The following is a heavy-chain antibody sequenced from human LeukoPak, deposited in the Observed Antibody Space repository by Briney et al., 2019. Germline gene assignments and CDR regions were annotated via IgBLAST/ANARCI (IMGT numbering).Heavy chain of an antibody. CDR2: IHHSGSI. Sequence: PSETLSLTCTVSGDSISSGGYYWNWVRQSPGKGLEWIGCIHHSGSIHYTPSLKSRVTISVGRSNNQFSLKLSSVTAADTAVYYCARGTDAWKVGYWGQGTLVTVSS. CDR1: GDSISSGGYY. V-gene: IGHV4-30-2*06. D-gene: IGHD1-1*01. J-gene: IGHJ4*02. CDR3: ARGTDAWKVGY.